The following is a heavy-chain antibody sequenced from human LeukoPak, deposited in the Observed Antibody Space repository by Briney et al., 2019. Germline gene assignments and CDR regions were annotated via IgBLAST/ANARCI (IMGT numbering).Heavy chain of an antibody. Sequence: GGSLRLSCSASGFSFSSDGMSWVRQAPGKGLEWVSVIYSGGSTYYADSVKGRFTISRDNSKNTLYLQMNSLRAEDTAVYYCARDGDYGEGFDYWGQGTLVTVSS. V-gene: IGHV3-53*01. CDR3: ARDGDYGEGFDY. CDR1: GFSFSSDG. J-gene: IGHJ4*02. D-gene: IGHD4-17*01. CDR2: IYSGGST.